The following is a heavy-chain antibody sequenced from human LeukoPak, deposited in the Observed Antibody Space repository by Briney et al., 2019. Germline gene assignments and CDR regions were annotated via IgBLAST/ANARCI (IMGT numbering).Heavy chain of an antibody. V-gene: IGHV1-3*01. Sequence: ASVKVSCKASGYTFTSYAMHWVRQAPGQRLEWMGWINAGNGNTKYSQEFQGRVTITRDTSASTAYMELSSLRSEDTAVYSCARGVATNRYYFDYWGQGTLVTVSS. D-gene: IGHD5-12*01. CDR3: ARGVATNRYYFDY. CDR2: INAGNGNT. J-gene: IGHJ4*02. CDR1: GYTFTSYA.